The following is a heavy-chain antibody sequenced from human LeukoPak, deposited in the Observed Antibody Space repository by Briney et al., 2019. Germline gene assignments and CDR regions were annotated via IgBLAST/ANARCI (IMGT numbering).Heavy chain of an antibody. CDR1: GYTFTNYG. CDR3: ARSYSSGSYYFDY. CDR2: TSAYNGNT. Sequence: ASVRVSCKASGYTFTNYGIDWVRQAPGQGLEWMGWTSAYNGNTEFAQKLQDRVTMTTDASTSTAYMELRSLRSDDTAVYYCARSYSSGSYYFDYWGQGTLVTVSS. V-gene: IGHV1-18*01. D-gene: IGHD6-19*01. J-gene: IGHJ4*02.